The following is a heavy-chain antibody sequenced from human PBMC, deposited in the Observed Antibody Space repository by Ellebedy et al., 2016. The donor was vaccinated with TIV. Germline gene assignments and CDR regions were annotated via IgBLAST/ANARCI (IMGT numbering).Heavy chain of an antibody. CDR2: ISAYNGNT. Sequence: AASVKVSCKASGYTFTSYGISWVRQAPGQGLEWMGWISAYNGNTNYAQKLQGRVTMTTDTSTSTAYMELSSLRSEDTAVYYCARRRRFGESDAFDIWGQGTMVTVSS. CDR1: GYTFTSYG. V-gene: IGHV1-18*01. J-gene: IGHJ3*02. CDR3: ARRRRFGESDAFDI. D-gene: IGHD3-10*01.